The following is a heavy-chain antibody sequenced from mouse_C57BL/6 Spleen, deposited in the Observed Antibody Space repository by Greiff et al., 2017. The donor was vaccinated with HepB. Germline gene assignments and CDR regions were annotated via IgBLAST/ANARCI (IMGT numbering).Heavy chain of an antibody. D-gene: IGHD2-3*01. CDR3: ASDDGYYPAWFAY. V-gene: IGHV1-55*01. CDR1: GYTFTSYW. Sequence: VKLMESGAELVKPGASVKMSCKASGYTFTSYWITWVKQRPGQGLEWIGDIYPGSGSTNYNEKFKSKATLTVDTSSSTAYMQLSSLTSEDSAVYYCASDDGYYPAWFAYWGQGTLVTVSA. CDR2: IYPGSGST. J-gene: IGHJ3*01.